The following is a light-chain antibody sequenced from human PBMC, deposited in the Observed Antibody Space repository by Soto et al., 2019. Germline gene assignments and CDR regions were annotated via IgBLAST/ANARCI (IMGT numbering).Light chain of an antibody. Sequence: QSVLTQPASVSGSPGQSITISCTGSRSDIGSYDYVSWYQQYPGKAPKVIIYEVKNRPSGISDRFSASKSGNTASLTISGLQAEDEAEYYCSSYTSTTNIYVFGSGTKVTVL. CDR3: SSYTSTTNIYV. V-gene: IGLV2-14*01. CDR2: EVK. CDR1: RSDIGSYDY. J-gene: IGLJ1*01.